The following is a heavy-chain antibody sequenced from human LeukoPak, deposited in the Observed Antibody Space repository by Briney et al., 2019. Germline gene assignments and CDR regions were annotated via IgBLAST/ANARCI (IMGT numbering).Heavy chain of an antibody. J-gene: IGHJ5*02. CDR3: ARHPFWVRENRNWFDP. D-gene: IGHD3-10*01. CDR1: GYSFTSYW. Sequence: PGESLKISCKGSGYSFTSYWIGWVRQMPGKGLEWMGIIYPGDSDTRYSPSFQGQVTISADKSISTAYLQWSSLKASDTAMYYCARHPFWVRENRNWFDPWGQGTLVTVSS. V-gene: IGHV5-51*01. CDR2: IYPGDSDT.